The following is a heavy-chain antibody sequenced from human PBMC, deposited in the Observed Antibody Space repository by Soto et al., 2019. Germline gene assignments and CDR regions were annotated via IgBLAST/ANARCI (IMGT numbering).Heavy chain of an antibody. CDR3: ARRTRTPYYYGSGSYSVDY. D-gene: IGHD3-10*01. CDR1: GGTFSSYT. CDR2: IIPILGIA. J-gene: IGHJ4*02. V-gene: IGHV1-69*02. Sequence: QVQLVQSRAEVKKPGSSVKVSCKASGGTFSSYTISWVRQAPGQGLEWMGRIIPILGIANYAQKFQGRVTITADKSTSTAYMELSSLRSEDTAVYYCARRTRTPYYYGSGSYSVDYWGQGTLVTVSS.